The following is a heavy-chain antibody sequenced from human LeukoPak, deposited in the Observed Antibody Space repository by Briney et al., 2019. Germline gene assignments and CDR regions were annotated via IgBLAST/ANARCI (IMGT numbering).Heavy chain of an antibody. Sequence: GGAPRISSASPGFTLSSYNKKWVRHAPAEGREGGFYISSSSSTIYYADSVKGRFTISRDNAKNSLYLRMNSLRAEDTAVYYCARGVLKSRDGYNRYWGQGTLVTVSS. CDR2: ISSSSSTI. CDR3: ARGVLKSRDGYNRY. D-gene: IGHD5-24*01. CDR1: GFTLSSYN. V-gene: IGHV3-48*04. J-gene: IGHJ4*02.